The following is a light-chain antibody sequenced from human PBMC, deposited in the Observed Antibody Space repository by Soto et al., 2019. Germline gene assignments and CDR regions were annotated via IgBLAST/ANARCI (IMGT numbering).Light chain of an antibody. J-gene: IGKJ2*01. Sequence: DIQMTQSPSSLSASVGDRVTITCRASQSISSYLNWYQQKPGKAPKLLIYAASSLQSGVPSRFSGSGSGTGFTLTISSLQPEDFATYYCQQSYSTPTFGQGNKLEIK. CDR3: QQSYSTPT. CDR2: AAS. CDR1: QSISSY. V-gene: IGKV1-39*01.